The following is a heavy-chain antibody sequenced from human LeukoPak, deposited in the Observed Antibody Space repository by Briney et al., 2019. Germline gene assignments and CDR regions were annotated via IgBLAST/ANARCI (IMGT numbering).Heavy chain of an antibody. CDR2: INHSGST. CDR1: GFTYSSYA. V-gene: IGHV4-34*01. CDR3: AREGSGVAGTSHLDY. Sequence: GSLRLSCAASGFTYSSYAMSWVRQPPGKGLEWIGEINHSGSTNYNPSLKSRVTISVDTSKNQFSLKLSSVTAADTAVYYCAREGSGVAGTSHLDYWGQGTLVTVSS. D-gene: IGHD6-19*01. J-gene: IGHJ4*02.